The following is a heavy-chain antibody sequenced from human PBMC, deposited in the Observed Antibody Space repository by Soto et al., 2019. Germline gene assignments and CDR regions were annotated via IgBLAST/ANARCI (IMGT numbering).Heavy chain of an antibody. CDR1: GGTFSSYA. J-gene: IGHJ2*01. D-gene: IGHD2-21*02. Sequence: ASVKVSCKASGGTFSSYAISWVRQAPGQGLEWMGGIIPIFGTANYAQKFQGRVTITADESTSTAYMELSSLRSEDTAVYYCARDHTPNCGGDCYSVQWYFDLWGRGTLVTVSS. CDR3: ARDHTPNCGGDCYSVQWYFDL. V-gene: IGHV1-69*13. CDR2: IIPIFGTA.